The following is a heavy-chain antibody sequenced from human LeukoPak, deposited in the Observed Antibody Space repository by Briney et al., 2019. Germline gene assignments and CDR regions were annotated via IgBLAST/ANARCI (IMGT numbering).Heavy chain of an antibody. J-gene: IGHJ4*02. V-gene: IGHV4-31*03. D-gene: IGHD6-19*01. CDR3: ARVKYSSGWYLGYYFDY. CDR1: GGSISSGGYY. Sequence: SETLSLTCTVSGGSISSGGYYWSWIRQHPGKGLEWIGYIYSSGSTYYNPSLKSRVTISVDTSKNQFSLKLSSVTAADTAVYYCARVKYSSGWYLGYYFDYWGQGTLVTVSS. CDR2: IYSSGST.